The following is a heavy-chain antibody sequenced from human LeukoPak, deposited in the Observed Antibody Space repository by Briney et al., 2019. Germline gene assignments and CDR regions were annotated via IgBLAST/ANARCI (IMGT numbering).Heavy chain of an antibody. CDR3: AREGDYYDSSGYRRRDLDY. Sequence: PSETLSLTCTVSGYSISSGYYWGWIRQPPGMGLEWIGTIYHSGRTYYNPSLKSRVTISVDTSNNQFSLRLNSVTAADTAVCYCAREGDYYDSSGYRRRDLDYWGQGTLVTVSS. CDR2: IYHSGRT. J-gene: IGHJ4*02. CDR1: GYSISSGYY. D-gene: IGHD3-22*01. V-gene: IGHV4-38-2*02.